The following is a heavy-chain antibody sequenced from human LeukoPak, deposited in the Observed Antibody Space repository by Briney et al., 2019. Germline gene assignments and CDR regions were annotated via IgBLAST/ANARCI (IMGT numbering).Heavy chain of an antibody. Sequence: GGSLRLSCVGSGFTYTDYWMHWFRQAPGKGPVWVSRVNPDGSIIDYADSVKGRFSISRDNAKNLLYLQMNGLRADDTAVYYCAKDLSWNTADRWGQGILVTVSS. J-gene: IGHJ5*02. D-gene: IGHD5-18*01. V-gene: IGHV3-74*01. CDR1: GFTYTDYW. CDR2: VNPDGSII. CDR3: AKDLSWNTADR.